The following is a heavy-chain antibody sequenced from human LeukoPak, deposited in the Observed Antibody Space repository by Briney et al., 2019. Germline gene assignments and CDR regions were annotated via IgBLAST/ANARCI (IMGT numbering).Heavy chain of an antibody. CDR3: AREEYYDDSGYYFRYFDS. V-gene: IGHV4-61*02. CDR2: FHTGGSA. D-gene: IGHD3-22*01. Sequence: SQTPSLTCSVSGGSISSDNYYWTWIRQPAGKGLEWIGRFHTGGSANYNPSLKSRVTISVDTSKNQFSLRLNSVTAADTAIYYCAREEYYDDSGYYFRYFDSWGQGTLVTVSS. J-gene: IGHJ4*02. CDR1: GGSISSDNYY.